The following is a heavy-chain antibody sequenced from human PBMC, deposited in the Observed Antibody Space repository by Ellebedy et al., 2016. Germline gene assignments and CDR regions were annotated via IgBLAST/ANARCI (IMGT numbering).Heavy chain of an antibody. J-gene: IGHJ4*02. Sequence: GGSLRLSCAASGFTFSDHYMDWVRQAPGKGLEWVGRTRNKANSDTTEYAASVKGRFTISRDDSKNSLYLQMNSLKTEDTAIYYCIRGLSSGYKQAGDYWGQGILVTVSS. V-gene: IGHV3-72*01. CDR1: GFTFSDHY. CDR2: TRNKANSDTT. CDR3: IRGLSSGYKQAGDY. D-gene: IGHD5-12*01.